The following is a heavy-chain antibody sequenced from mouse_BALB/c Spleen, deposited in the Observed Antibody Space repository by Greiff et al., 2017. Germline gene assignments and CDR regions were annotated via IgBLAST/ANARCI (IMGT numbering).Heavy chain of an antibody. CDR2: FHPYNDDT. Sequence: QVQLQQSGAELVKPGASVKMSCKAFGYTFTTYPIEWMKQNHGKSLEWIGNFHPYNDDTKYNEKFKGKAKLTVDKSSSTVYLELSRLTSDDSAVYYCARRGNYYAMDYWGQGTSVTVSS. V-gene: IGHV1-47*01. J-gene: IGHJ4*01. CDR3: ARRGNYYAMDY. CDR1: GYTFTTYP. D-gene: IGHD2-1*01.